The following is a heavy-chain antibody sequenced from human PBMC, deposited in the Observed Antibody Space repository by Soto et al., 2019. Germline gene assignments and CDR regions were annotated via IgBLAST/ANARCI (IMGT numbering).Heavy chain of an antibody. CDR1: GGTFSNYG. Sequence: QVQLVQSGAEVKKPGSSVKVSCKASGGTFSNYGFVWVRQAPGQGLEWMGGIIPIFGTATYAQKFQGRATFIADESTSTAYMELSSLRSEDTAVYYCANRPYTSGWVKWFDPWGQGTLVTVSS. V-gene: IGHV1-69*01. CDR3: ANRPYTSGWVKWFDP. D-gene: IGHD6-19*01. CDR2: IIPIFGTA. J-gene: IGHJ5*02.